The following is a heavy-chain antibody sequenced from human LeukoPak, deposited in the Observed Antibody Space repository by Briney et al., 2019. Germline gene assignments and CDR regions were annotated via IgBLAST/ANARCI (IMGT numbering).Heavy chain of an antibody. Sequence: GGSLRLSCAASGFTVSSNYMSWVRQAPGKGLEWVSVIYSGGSTYYADSVKGRFTISRDNSKNTLYLQMNSLRAGDTAVYYCAGGVWFGTDETDYWGQGTLVTVSS. CDR1: GFTVSSNY. V-gene: IGHV3-53*01. CDR2: IYSGGST. D-gene: IGHD3-10*01. J-gene: IGHJ4*02. CDR3: AGGVWFGTDETDY.